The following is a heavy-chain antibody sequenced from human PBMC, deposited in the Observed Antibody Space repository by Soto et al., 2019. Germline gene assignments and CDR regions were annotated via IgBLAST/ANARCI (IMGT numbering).Heavy chain of an antibody. CDR1: GGSISSGDYY. CDR2: IHYCGST. Sequence: QVQLQESGPGLVKPSQTLSLTCTVSGGSISSGDYYWSWIRQPPGKGLEWIGYIHYCGSTYYNPSLKSRVTISVDTSKNQFSLKLSSVTAADTAVYYCTYYTSGTAFDIWGQGTMVTVSS. V-gene: IGHV4-30-4*01. D-gene: IGHD3-10*01. CDR3: TYYTSGTAFDI. J-gene: IGHJ3*02.